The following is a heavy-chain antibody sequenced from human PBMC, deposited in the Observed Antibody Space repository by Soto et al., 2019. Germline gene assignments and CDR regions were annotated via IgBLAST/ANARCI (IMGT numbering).Heavy chain of an antibody. Sequence: SETLSLTCTVSGGSVISGNYYWTWIRQPPGKGLEWIGYTYHIGSTNYNPSLKSRLTILIDTSKNQFSLELSSVTAADTAVYYCARDKITGLFDYWGQGTLVTVSS. D-gene: IGHD2-8*02. CDR2: TYHIGST. V-gene: IGHV4-61*01. CDR1: GGSVISGNYY. CDR3: ARDKITGLFDY. J-gene: IGHJ4*02.